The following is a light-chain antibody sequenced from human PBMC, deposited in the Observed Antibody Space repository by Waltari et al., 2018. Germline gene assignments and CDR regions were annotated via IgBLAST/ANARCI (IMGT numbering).Light chain of an antibody. J-gene: IGLJ3*02. CDR2: GND. CDR3: SSRNGRANEVV. V-gene: IGLV3-19*01. Sequence: SSELTQDPAVSVALGQTVRITCQGDSLRTSYAGWYQLKPGQAPVLVMFGNDKRPSGIPDRFSGYSSGTTSALTITGAQAEDEADYYCSSRNGRANEVVFAGGTKVTVL. CDR1: SLRTSY.